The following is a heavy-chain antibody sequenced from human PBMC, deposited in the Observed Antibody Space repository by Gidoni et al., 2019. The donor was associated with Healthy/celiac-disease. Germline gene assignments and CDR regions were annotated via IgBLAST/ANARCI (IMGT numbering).Heavy chain of an antibody. D-gene: IGHD3-3*01. Sequence: EVQLLESGGGLVQPGGSLRLSCAASGFTFSSYAMSWVRQAPGKGLGWVSAISGSGGSTYYADSVKGRFTISRDNSKNTLYLQMNSLRAEDTAVYYCAKDRAPYYDFWSGYHPKDGMDVWGQGTTVTVSS. CDR3: AKDRAPYYDFWSGYHPKDGMDV. V-gene: IGHV3-23*01. CDR1: GFTFSSYA. J-gene: IGHJ6*02. CDR2: ISGSGGST.